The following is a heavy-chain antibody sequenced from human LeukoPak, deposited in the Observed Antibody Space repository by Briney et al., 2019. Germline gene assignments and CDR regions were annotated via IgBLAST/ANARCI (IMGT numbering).Heavy chain of an antibody. CDR3: ARGGGSGSYYKRDWFDP. J-gene: IGHJ5*02. CDR2: MNPNSGNT. D-gene: IGHD3-10*01. V-gene: IGHV1-8*01. Sequence: GASVKVSCKASGYTFTSYDINWVRQATGQGLEWMGWMNPNSGNTGYAQKFQGRVTMTRNTSISTAYMELSSLRFEDTAVYYCARGGGSGSYYKRDWFDPWGQGTLVTVSS. CDR1: GYTFTSYD.